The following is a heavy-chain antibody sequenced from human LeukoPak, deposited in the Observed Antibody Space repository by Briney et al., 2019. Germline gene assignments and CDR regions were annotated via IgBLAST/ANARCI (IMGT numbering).Heavy chain of an antibody. CDR1: GYTFTSYG. CDR3: ARSGFGSGISFDL. V-gene: IGHV1-8*02. Sequence: ASVKVSCKASGYTFTSYGISWVRQAPGQGLEWMGWMNPNSGDTGYPQKFQGRVTMTRDTSITTAYMELSSLRSEDTAVYYCARSGFGSGISFDLWGQGTLVTVSS. CDR2: MNPNSGDT. J-gene: IGHJ5*02. D-gene: IGHD3-10*01.